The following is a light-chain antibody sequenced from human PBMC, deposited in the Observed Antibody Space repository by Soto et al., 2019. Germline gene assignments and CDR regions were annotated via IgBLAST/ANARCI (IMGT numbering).Light chain of an antibody. CDR1: SSDVGAYNY. Sequence: QSALTQPPSASGSPGQSVAISCTGTSSDVGAYNYVCWYQQHPGKAPKLMIYEVNKRPSGVPDRFSGSKSGNTASLTVSGLQAEDEADYYCSSFTTSRVYVFGPGTKLTVL. V-gene: IGLV2-8*01. J-gene: IGLJ1*01. CDR3: SSFTTSRVYV. CDR2: EVN.